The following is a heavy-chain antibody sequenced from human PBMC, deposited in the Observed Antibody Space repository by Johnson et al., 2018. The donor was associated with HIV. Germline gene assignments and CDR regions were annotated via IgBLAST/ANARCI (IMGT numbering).Heavy chain of an antibody. CDR3: AREGALLLWFGAPPFDI. D-gene: IGHD3-10*01. J-gene: IGHJ3*02. CDR2: INSDGSST. V-gene: IGHV3-74*01. Sequence: VQLVESGGGLIQPGGSLRLSCAASGFTVSSNYMSWVRQAPGKGLEWVSRINSDGSSTSYADSVKGRFTISRDNAKNTLYLQMNSLRAEDTAVYYCAREGALLLWFGAPPFDIWGQGTMVTVSS. CDR1: GFTVSSNY.